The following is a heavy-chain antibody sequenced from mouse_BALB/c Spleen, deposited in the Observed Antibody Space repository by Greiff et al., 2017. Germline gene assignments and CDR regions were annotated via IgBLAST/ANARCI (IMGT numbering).Heavy chain of an antibody. Sequence: VQLKQSGPDLVAPSQSLSITCTVSGFSLTIYGVHWVRQPPGKGLEWLVVIWSDGSTTYNSALKSRLSISKDNSKSQVFLKMNSLQTDDTAMYYCARHGGGYYYAMDYWGQGTSVTVSS. CDR3: ARHGGGYYYAMDY. CDR1: GFSLTIYG. V-gene: IGHV2-6-2*01. D-gene: IGHD2-2*01. J-gene: IGHJ4*01. CDR2: IWSDGST.